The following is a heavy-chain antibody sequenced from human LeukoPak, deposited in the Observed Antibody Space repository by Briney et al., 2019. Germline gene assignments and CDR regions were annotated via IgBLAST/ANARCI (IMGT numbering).Heavy chain of an antibody. Sequence: PGGALRLSCTASGFTFGDYAMSWVRQAPGKGLEWLANIKQDGGEKYYVDSVKSRFTISRDNAKNSLYLQMNSLRAEDTAVYYCARENPYSSSSPMWYWGQGTLVTVSS. D-gene: IGHD6-6*01. CDR3: ARENPYSSSSPMWY. CDR1: GFTFGDYA. CDR2: IKQDGGEK. J-gene: IGHJ4*02. V-gene: IGHV3-7*01.